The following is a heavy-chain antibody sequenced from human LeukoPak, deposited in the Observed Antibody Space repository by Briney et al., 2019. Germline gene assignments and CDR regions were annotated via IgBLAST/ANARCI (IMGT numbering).Heavy chain of an antibody. CDR2: ISSSSSSL. CDR1: GFTFSSYS. J-gene: IGHJ4*02. CDR3: ARGRGTSVYFDF. V-gene: IGHV3-48*01. D-gene: IGHD3-16*01. Sequence: GGSLRLSCAASGFTFSSYSMNWVRQSPGKGLEWISYISSSSSSLYYGDSVKGRFTISRDSATNSVSLQMDSLRPEDTAVYYCARGRGTSVYFDFWGQGTLVTVSS.